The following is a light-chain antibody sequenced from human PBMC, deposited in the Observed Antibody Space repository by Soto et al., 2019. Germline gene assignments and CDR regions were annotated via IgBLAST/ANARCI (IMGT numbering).Light chain of an antibody. V-gene: IGLV1-44*01. CDR2: SDN. J-gene: IGLJ1*01. CDR1: SSNIGSNT. CDR3: VAWDDSLNGRHV. Sequence: QSVLTQPPSASGTPGQRVTISCSGSSSNIGSNTVNWFQQLPGTAPKLLIYSDNRRPSGVPGRFSGSKSGTSASLAISGLQSEDEADYYCVAWDDSLNGRHVFGTGTKVTVL.